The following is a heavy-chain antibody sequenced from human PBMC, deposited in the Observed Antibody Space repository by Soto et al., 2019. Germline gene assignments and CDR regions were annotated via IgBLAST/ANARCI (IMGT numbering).Heavy chain of an antibody. CDR3: ARGGRIVDTGIGYYYYHAMDV. V-gene: IGHV1-46*01. CDR2: FNPTGDTA. J-gene: IGHJ6*02. CDR1: GYTFTSYY. Sequence: ASVKVSCKASGYTFTSYYIHWVRQAPGQGLEWMGIFNPTGDTASYAQKLQGRVTMTRDTSTGTAYMELGSLRSEDTAVYYCARGGRIVDTGIGYYYYHAMDVWGQGTTVTVSS. D-gene: IGHD5-18*01.